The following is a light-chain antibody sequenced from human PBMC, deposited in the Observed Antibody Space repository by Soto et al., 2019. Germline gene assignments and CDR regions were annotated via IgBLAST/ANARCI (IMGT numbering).Light chain of an antibody. CDR1: HSVTTH. CDR2: GAS. V-gene: IGKV3-15*01. J-gene: IGKJ5*01. CDR3: QQYKNWPL. Sequence: EIVLTQSPDTLSLSAGERATLSCWASHSVTTHLACFQQRPGQTPRLLLYGASTRATGIPVRFSGSGFGTEFTLTISSLQSEDFAVYYCQQYKNWPLFGQGTLLEI.